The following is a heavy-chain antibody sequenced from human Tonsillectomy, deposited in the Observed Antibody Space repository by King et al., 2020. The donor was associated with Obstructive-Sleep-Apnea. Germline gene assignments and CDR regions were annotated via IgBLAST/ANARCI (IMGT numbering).Heavy chain of an antibody. CDR1: GGSISSGNW. D-gene: IGHD3-22*01. Sequence: VQLQESGPGLVKPSGTLSLTCAVSGGSISSGNWWSWVRQPPGKGLEWIGEIYHSGSTNYNPSLKSRVTISVDKSNNHFSLKLISVTAADTAVYYCAREGSSGYSLGYWGQGALVTVSS. CDR2: IYHSGST. V-gene: IGHV4-4*02. CDR3: AREGSSGYSLGY. J-gene: IGHJ4*02.